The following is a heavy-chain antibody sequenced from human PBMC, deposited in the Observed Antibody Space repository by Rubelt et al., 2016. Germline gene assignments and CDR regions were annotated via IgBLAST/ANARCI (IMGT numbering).Heavy chain of an antibody. D-gene: IGHD5-24*01. CDR3: ARAGRWLQSLGDY. CDR1: GFTFSSYG. V-gene: IGHV3-33*08. J-gene: IGHJ4*02. Sequence: VQLVESGGGLVQPGGSLRLSCAASGFTFSSYGMHWVRQAPGKGLEWVAVIWYDGSNKYYPDSVKGRFTSARDNSKNTLYRQMNSLRAEDTAVYYWARAGRWLQSLGDYWGQGTLVTVSS. CDR2: IWYDGSNK.